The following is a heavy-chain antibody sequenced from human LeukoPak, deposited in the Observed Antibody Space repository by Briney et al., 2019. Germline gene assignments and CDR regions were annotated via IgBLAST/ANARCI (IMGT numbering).Heavy chain of an antibody. CDR3: ARAGGTPNYYYYGMDV. CDR2: ISSSSSYI. J-gene: IGHJ6*02. Sequence: GGSLRPSCAASGFTFSSYSTNWVRQAPGKGLEWVSSISSSSSYIYYADSVKGRFTISRDNAKNSLYLQMNSLRAEDTAVYYCARAGGTPNYYYYGMDVWGQGTTVTVSS. D-gene: IGHD2-15*01. CDR1: GFTFSSYS. V-gene: IGHV3-21*01.